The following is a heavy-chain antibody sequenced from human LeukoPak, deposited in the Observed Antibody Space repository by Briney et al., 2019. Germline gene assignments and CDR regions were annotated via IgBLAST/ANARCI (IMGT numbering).Heavy chain of an antibody. J-gene: IGHJ3*02. CDR3: ARVLGSYAAFDI. CDR1: GFTFSTYS. V-gene: IGHV3-48*04. D-gene: IGHD1-26*01. CDR2: ISSSSSAT. Sequence: GGSLRLSCSASGFTFSTYSLNWVRQAPGKGLEWASYISSSSSATWYADSVKGRFTISRDNAKNSLYLQMNSLRAEDTAVYYCARVLGSYAAFDIWGQGTMVTVSS.